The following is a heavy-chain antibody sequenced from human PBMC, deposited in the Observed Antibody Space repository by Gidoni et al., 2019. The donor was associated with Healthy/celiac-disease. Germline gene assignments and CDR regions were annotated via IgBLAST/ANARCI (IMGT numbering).Heavy chain of an antibody. D-gene: IGHD3-3*01. Sequence: EVQLVESGGGLVKPGGSLRLSCAASGFTFSNAWMCWVRQAPGKGMEWVGRIKNKTDGGTTDYAAPVKGRFTISRDDSKNTLYLQMNSLKTEDTAVYYCTTPRMENWFDPWGQGTLVTVSS. CDR1: GFTFSNAW. CDR3: TTPRMENWFDP. J-gene: IGHJ5*02. V-gene: IGHV3-15*01. CDR2: IKNKTDGGTT.